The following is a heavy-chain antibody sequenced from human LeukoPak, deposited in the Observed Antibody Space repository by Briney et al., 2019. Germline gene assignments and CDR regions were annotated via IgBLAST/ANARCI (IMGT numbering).Heavy chain of an antibody. J-gene: IGHJ4*02. CDR3: ARRLAATKGIDY. CDR2: ISPSGSST. D-gene: IGHD6-25*01. CDR1: GFTFSSYV. Sequence: GGSLRLSCAASGFTFSSYVMYWVRQAPGKGLEWVSAISPSGSSTNSADSVKGRFTISRDNSKNTLYLQMNSLRAEDTAVFYCARRLAATKGIDYWGLGALVTVSS. V-gene: IGHV3-23*01.